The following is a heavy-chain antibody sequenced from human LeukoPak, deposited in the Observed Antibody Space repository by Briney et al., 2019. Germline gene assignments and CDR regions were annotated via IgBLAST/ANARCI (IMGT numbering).Heavy chain of an antibody. CDR3: ARHEISLRGVWVY. J-gene: IGHJ4*02. Sequence: SETLSLTCTVSGGSMSTYYWSWVRQPPGKGLEWIGYSYSSGSTNYNPSRKSRVTISIDTSKNQFSLKLSSLTAADTAVYYCARHEISLRGVWVYWGQGRPVTVSS. CDR2: SYSSGST. V-gene: IGHV4-59*08. CDR1: GGSMSTYY. D-gene: IGHD1-26*01.